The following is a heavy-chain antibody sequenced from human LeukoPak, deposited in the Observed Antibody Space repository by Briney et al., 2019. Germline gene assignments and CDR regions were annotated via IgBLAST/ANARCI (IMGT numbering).Heavy chain of an antibody. D-gene: IGHD1-26*01. CDR2: IDPSDSYT. V-gene: IGHV5-10-1*01. Sequence: GESLKISCKGSGYSFTNYWISWGRQMPGKGLEWMGRIDPSDSYTNYSPSFQGHVTISADKSISTAYLQWSCVKASETSMYYCARLAKWDYWGQGTLVTVSS. CDR3: ARLAKWDY. J-gene: IGHJ4*02. CDR1: GYSFTNYW.